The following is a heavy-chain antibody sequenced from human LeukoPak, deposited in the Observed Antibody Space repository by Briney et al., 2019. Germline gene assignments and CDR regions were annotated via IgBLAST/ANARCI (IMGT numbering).Heavy chain of an antibody. CDR3: AKGGYNWNYAAAFDI. CDR1: GFTFSSYA. CDR2: ISGSGGST. V-gene: IGHV3-23*01. J-gene: IGHJ3*02. Sequence: PGGSLRLSCAASGFTFSSYAMSWVRQAPGKGLEWVSAISGSGGSTYYADSVKGRFTICRDNSKNTLYLQMNSLRAEDTAGYYCAKGGYNWNYAAAFDIWGQGTMVTVSS. D-gene: IGHD1-7*01.